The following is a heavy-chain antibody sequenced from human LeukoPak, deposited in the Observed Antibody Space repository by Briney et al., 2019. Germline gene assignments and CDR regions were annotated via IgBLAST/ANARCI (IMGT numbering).Heavy chain of an antibody. V-gene: IGHV4-39*01. J-gene: IGHJ5*02. Sequence: ASETLSLTCTVSDGSITSGIYYWGWIRQPPGKGLEWIGNIYFGGSTYYNPSFKSRVTISVDSSKNQFSLKVSSVTAADTAVYYCARLLVTLGKNWFDPWGQGTLVTVSS. CDR3: ARLLVTLGKNWFDP. CDR1: DGSITSGIYY. CDR2: IYFGGST. D-gene: IGHD2-21*02.